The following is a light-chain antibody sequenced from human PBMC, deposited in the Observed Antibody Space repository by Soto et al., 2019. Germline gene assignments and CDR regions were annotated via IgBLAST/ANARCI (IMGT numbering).Light chain of an antibody. CDR2: AAS. V-gene: IGKV3-15*01. J-gene: IGKJ2*01. CDR3: QHYHNWPYT. CDR1: QSVSRN. Sequence: EIVMTQSPATLSVSPGERTTLSCRASQSVSRNLDWYQQKPGQAPRLLIYAASTRATGIPARFSGSGSGTEFTLTISSLQSEDFAVYYCQHYHNWPYTPGHGTKLEIK.